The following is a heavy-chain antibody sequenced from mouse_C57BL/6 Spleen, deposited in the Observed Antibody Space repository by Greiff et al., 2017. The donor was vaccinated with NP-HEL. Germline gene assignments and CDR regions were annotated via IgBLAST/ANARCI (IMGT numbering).Heavy chain of an antibody. J-gene: IGHJ3*01. Sequence: DVQLVESGGGLVKPGGSLKLSCAASGFTFSSYAMSWVRQTPEKRLEWVATISDGGSYTYYPDNVKGRFTLSRDNAKNNLYLQMSNLKSEDTAMYYCARGFYGSFAYWGQGTLVTVAA. CDR2: ISDGGSYT. CDR1: GFTFSSYA. V-gene: IGHV5-4*01. CDR3: ARGFYGSFAY. D-gene: IGHD1-1*01.